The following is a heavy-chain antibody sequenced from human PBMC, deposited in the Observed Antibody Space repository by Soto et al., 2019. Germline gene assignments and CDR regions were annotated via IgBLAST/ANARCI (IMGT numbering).Heavy chain of an antibody. Sequence: PSETLSLTCTVSGGSISSYYWSWIRQPPGKGLEWIGYIYYSGSTNYNPSLKSRVTISVDTSKNHFSLKLSSVTAADTAVYYCSRQGQYDFWSGYYVFDYWGQGTLVTVSS. V-gene: IGHV4-59*08. J-gene: IGHJ4*02. D-gene: IGHD3-3*01. CDR1: GGSISSYY. CDR3: SRQGQYDFWSGYYVFDY. CDR2: IYYSGST.